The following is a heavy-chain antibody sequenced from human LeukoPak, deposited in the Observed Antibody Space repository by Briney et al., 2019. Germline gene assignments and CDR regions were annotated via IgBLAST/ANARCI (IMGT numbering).Heavy chain of an antibody. Sequence: PGRSLRLSCATSGFTFSSYAFHWVRQAPGKGLEWVATMSFDVNNKYYADSVRGRFTISRDNSKNTLYLQMNSLRAEDTAVYSCARGYCTSSSCYNGYWGQGTLVTVSS. CDR1: GFTFSSYA. CDR2: MSFDVNNK. J-gene: IGHJ4*02. CDR3: ARGYCTSSSCYNGY. D-gene: IGHD2-2*02. V-gene: IGHV3-30*04.